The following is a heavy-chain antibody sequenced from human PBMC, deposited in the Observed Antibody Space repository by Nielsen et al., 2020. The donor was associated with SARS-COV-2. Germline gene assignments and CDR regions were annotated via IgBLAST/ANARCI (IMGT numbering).Heavy chain of an antibody. Sequence: ASVKVSCKASGYTFTSYDINWVRQATGQGLEWMGWMNPNSGGTNYAQKFQGRVTMTRDTSISTAYMELSRLRSDDTAVYYCARGASVAGNEFDYWGQGTLVTVSS. CDR1: GYTFTSYD. V-gene: IGHV1-2*02. CDR2: MNPNSGGT. J-gene: IGHJ4*02. CDR3: ARGASVAGNEFDY. D-gene: IGHD6-19*01.